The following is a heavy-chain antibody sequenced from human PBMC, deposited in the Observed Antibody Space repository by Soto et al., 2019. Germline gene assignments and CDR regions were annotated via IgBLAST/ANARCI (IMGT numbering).Heavy chain of an antibody. CDR3: SRVVGKYSGSWSYYWFDP. J-gene: IGHJ5*02. V-gene: IGHV4-34*01. CDR2: INHSGST. CDR1: GGSFSGYY. D-gene: IGHD3-10*01. Sequence: QVQLQQWGAGLLKPSETLALTCAVYGGSFSGYYWSWMRQPPGKGLDCIGEINHSGSTNYNPSLRCRVPISVDTSTNQFSRKLSSGTAADTAVYYCSRVVGKYSGSWSYYWFDPWGQGTLVTVSS.